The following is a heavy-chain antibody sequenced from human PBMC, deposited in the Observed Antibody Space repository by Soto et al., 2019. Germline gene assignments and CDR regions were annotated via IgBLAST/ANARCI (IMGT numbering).Heavy chain of an antibody. J-gene: IGHJ6*02. CDR3: ARGEAVAGKNVYYSSGMDA. CDR2: ISAYNGNT. V-gene: IGHV1-18*01. CDR1: GYTFTSYG. D-gene: IGHD6-19*01. Sequence: GASVKVSCKASGYTFTSYGISWVRQAPGQGLEWMGWISAYNGNTNYAQELQGRVTMTTDTSTSTAYMELRSLRSDDTAVYYCARGEAVAGKNVYYSSGMDAWGQGATVTVSS.